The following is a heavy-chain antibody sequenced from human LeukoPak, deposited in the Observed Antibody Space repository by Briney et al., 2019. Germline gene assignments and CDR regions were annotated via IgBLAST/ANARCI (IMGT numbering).Heavy chain of an antibody. V-gene: IGHV3-23*01. CDR1: GFTVSSNY. J-gene: IGHJ4*02. CDR2: ISGSGGST. D-gene: IGHD3-22*01. CDR3: AKHTYYYDSSGYEAQLEFDY. Sequence: GGSLRLSCAASGFTVSSNYMSWVRQAPGKGLEWVSAISGSGGSTYYADSVKGRFTISRDNSKNTLYLQMNSLRAEDTAVYYCAKHTYYYDSSGYEAQLEFDYWGQGTLVTVSS.